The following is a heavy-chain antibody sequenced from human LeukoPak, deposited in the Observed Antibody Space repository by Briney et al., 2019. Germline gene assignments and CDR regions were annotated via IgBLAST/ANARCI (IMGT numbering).Heavy chain of an antibody. Sequence: SETLSLTCTVSGASISSYYWSWIRQPPGKGLEWIGDIYYSGSIKYNPSLKSRVTISVDTSKNQFSLKLNSVTAADTAVYYCARHYGPWGQGTLVTVSS. V-gene: IGHV4-59*08. CDR2: IYYSGSI. J-gene: IGHJ5*02. D-gene: IGHD3-10*01. CDR1: GASISSYY. CDR3: ARHYGP.